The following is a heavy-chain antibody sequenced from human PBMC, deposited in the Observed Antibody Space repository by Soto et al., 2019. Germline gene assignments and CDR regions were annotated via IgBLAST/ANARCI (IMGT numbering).Heavy chain of an antibody. D-gene: IGHD3-16*02. J-gene: IGHJ3*01. CDR2: ISDSGDRT. Sequence: EVQLMESGGGSVQPGGSLRLSCASSGFTLSMSAVNWVRQAPGKGLEWVSYISDSGDRTYYADSVKGRFTISRDRSKNTVSLQMDSLRAEDTAVYYCAKDRGIIVKAGDAFDVWGQGTKVIVSS. CDR3: AKDRGIIVKAGDAFDV. CDR1: GFTLSMSA. V-gene: IGHV3-23*01.